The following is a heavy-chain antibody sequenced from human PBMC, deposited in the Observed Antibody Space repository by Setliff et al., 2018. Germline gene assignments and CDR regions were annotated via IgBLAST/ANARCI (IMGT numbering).Heavy chain of an antibody. V-gene: IGHV4-39*02. D-gene: IGHD3-22*01. CDR3: ARRDSTGYYGYSFDF. CDR2: IDYTGNT. J-gene: IGHJ4*02. Sequence: SETLSLTCTASGGSISTDHYYWGWIRQPPGKGLEWIGSIDYTGNTFYNPSLKSRVAISVDTSKNRFSLKLTSVSAADTAVYYCARRDSTGYYGYSFDFWGQGTLVTVS. CDR1: GGSISTDHYY.